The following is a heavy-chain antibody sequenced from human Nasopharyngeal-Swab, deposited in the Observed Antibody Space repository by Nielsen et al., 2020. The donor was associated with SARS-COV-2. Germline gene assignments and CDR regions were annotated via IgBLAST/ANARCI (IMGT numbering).Heavy chain of an antibody. D-gene: IGHD3-3*01. Sequence: GEPLKSSCAASGFTLSSYGMHWVSQAQGKGLEWVAVISYDGSNKYYADSVKGRFTISRDNSKNTLYLQMNSLRAEDTAVYYCARNTYYDFWSGYHYGMDVWGQGTTVTVSS. CDR2: ISYDGSNK. CDR3: ARNTYYDFWSGYHYGMDV. V-gene: IGHV3-30*03. J-gene: IGHJ6*02. CDR1: GFTLSSYG.